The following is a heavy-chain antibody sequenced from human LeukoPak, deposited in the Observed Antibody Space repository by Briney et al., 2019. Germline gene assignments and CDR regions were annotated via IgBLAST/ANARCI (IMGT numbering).Heavy chain of an antibody. CDR2: IYTAGST. J-gene: IGHJ4*02. CDR3: AGGSSWPGLSF. Sequence: GGSLRLSCAASGFTVSGKYMSWVRQAPGMGLERVSVIYTAGSTSYADSVRGRFTISRDNSKNTLYLRMNSLRAEDTAVYFCAGGSSWPGLSFWGQGTLLTVSS. V-gene: IGHV3-53*01. CDR1: GFTVSGKY. D-gene: IGHD6-13*01.